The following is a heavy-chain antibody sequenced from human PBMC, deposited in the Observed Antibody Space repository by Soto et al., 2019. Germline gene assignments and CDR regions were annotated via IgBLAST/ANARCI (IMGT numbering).Heavy chain of an antibody. CDR3: ARGDCSSTSCYEGNSRVSSYYYYYYGMDV. D-gene: IGHD2-2*01. CDR2: ISSSSSYI. V-gene: IGHV3-21*01. Sequence: GGSLRLSCAASGFTFSSYSMNWVRQAPGKGLEWVSSISSSSSYIYYADSVKGRFTISRDNAKNSLYLQMNSLRAEDTAVYYCARGDCSSTSCYEGNSRVSSYYYYYYGMDVWGQGTTVTVSS. CDR1: GFTFSSYS. J-gene: IGHJ6*02.